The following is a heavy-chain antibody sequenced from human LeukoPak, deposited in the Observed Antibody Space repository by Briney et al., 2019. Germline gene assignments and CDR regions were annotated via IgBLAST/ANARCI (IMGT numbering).Heavy chain of an antibody. Sequence: GGSLRLSCAASGFTFSSYWMSWVRQAPGKGLEWVANIKQDGSEKYYVDSVKGRFTISRGNAKNSLYLQMNSLRAEDTAVYYCARVFLFLDYAFDIWGQGTMVTVSP. V-gene: IGHV3-7*04. CDR3: ARVFLFLDYAFDI. CDR2: IKQDGSEK. J-gene: IGHJ3*02. CDR1: GFTFSSYW. D-gene: IGHD3-3*01.